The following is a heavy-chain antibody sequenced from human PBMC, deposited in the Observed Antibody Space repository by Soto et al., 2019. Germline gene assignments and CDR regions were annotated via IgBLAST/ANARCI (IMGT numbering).Heavy chain of an antibody. V-gene: IGHV1-8*01. CDR1: GYTFTSYD. D-gene: IGHD3-3*01. CDR3: ARGSRYDFWSGYPGPYYYYGMDV. J-gene: IGHJ6*02. CDR2: MNPNSGNT. Sequence: SVTVSCKASGYTFTSYDINWVRQATGQGLEWMGWMNPNSGNTGYAQKFQGRVTMTRNTSISTAYMELSSLRSEDTAVYYCARGSRYDFWSGYPGPYYYYGMDVWGQGTTVTVSS.